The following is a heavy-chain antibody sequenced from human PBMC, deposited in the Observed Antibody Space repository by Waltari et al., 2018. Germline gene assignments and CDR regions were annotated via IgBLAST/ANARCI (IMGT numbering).Heavy chain of an antibody. CDR2: IYSGGST. D-gene: IGHD6-19*01. V-gene: IGHV3-53*01. CDR1: GFTVSSNY. J-gene: IGHJ4*02. Sequence: EVQLVESGGGLIQPGGSLRLSCTASGFTVSSNYMSWVRQPPGKGLEWVSVIYSGGSTYYADSVKGRFTISRDNSKNTLYLQMNSLRAEDTAVYYCARALSSGWYRPLSYYFDYWGQGTLVTVSS. CDR3: ARALSSGWYRPLSYYFDY.